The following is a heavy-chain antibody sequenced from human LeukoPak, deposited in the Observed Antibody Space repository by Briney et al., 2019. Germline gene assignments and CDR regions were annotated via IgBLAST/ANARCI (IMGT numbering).Heavy chain of an antibody. V-gene: IGHV4-38-2*02. CDR3: ARAAAATPLDY. J-gene: IGHJ4*02. D-gene: IGHD6-13*01. Sequence: SETLSLTCTVSGYSISSGYYWGWIRQPPGKGLEWIGSIYHSGSTNYNPSLKSRVTISVDTSKNQFSLKLSSVTAADTAVYYCARAAAATPLDYWGQGTLVTVSS. CDR2: IYHSGST. CDR1: GYSISSGYY.